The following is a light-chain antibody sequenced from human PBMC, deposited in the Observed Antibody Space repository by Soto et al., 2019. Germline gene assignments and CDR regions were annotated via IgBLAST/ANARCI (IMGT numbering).Light chain of an antibody. CDR1: SSDVGGYNY. CDR2: DVS. Sequence: QSALTQPRSVSGSPGQSVTISCTGTSSDVGGYNYVSWYQQHPGKAPKLMIYDVSKWPSGVPGRFSGSKSGNTASLTISGLQAEDEADYYCCSYAGSQLYVFGTGTKLTVL. J-gene: IGLJ1*01. V-gene: IGLV2-11*01. CDR3: CSYAGSQLYV.